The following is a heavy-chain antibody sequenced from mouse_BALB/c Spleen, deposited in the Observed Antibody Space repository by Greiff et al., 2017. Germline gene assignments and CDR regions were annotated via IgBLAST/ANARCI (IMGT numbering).Heavy chain of an antibody. Sequence: VQLKESGAELVRQGALVKLSCKASGFNIKDYYMHWVKQRPEQGLEWIGWIDPENGNTIYDPKFQGKASITADTSSNTAYLQLSSLTSEDTAVYYCARREGFDYWGQGTTLTVSS. CDR3: ARREGFDY. V-gene: IGHV14-1*02. CDR2: IDPENGNT. J-gene: IGHJ2*01. CDR1: GFNIKDYY.